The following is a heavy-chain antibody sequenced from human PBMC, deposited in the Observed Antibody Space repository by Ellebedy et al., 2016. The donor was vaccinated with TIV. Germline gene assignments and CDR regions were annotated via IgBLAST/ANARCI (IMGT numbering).Heavy chain of an antibody. CDR1: GFTSSNYV. V-gene: IGHV3-23*01. Sequence: PGGSLRLSCAASGFTSSNYVMSWVRQAPGKGLEWVSTISAGGCATYYADSVKGRFNISRDNSENTLYLQMNSLRAEDTAVYYCAKVGRRYYESSGDPWGQGSLVTVSS. D-gene: IGHD3-22*01. CDR3: AKVGRRYYESSGDP. CDR2: ISAGGCAT. J-gene: IGHJ5*02.